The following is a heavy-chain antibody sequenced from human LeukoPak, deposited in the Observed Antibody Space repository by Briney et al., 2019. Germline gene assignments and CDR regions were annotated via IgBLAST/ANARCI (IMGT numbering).Heavy chain of an antibody. CDR3: AKVASTTRRHDAFDI. J-gene: IGHJ3*02. CDR1: GYTLTDYY. D-gene: IGHD1-1*01. CDR2: ITPSSGGT. V-gene: IGHV1-2*02. Sequence: ASVKVSCKASGYTLTDYYIHWVRQAPGQGLEWMGWITPSSGGTIYAQKFQGRVTMTRDMSISTAYMELSRLRSDDTAVYYCAKVASTTRRHDAFDIWGQGTMVTVSS.